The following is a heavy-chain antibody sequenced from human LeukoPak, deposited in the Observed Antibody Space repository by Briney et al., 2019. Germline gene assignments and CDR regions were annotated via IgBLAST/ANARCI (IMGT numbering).Heavy chain of an antibody. J-gene: IGHJ4*02. D-gene: IGHD2-15*01. CDR2: IYSSGST. V-gene: IGHV4-39*07. CDR1: GVSISSTNSY. Sequence: PPETLSLTCTVSGVSISSTNSYWGWIRQSPRTGLEWIGNIYSSGSTYYSPSLKSRVTISIDTSENQFSLKLTSVTAADTAVYYCARKREGPATGIDYWGQGTLVTVSS. CDR3: ARKREGPATGIDY.